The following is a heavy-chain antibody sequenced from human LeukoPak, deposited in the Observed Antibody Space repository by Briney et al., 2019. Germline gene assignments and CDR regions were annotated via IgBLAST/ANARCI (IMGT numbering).Heavy chain of an antibody. J-gene: IGHJ4*02. D-gene: IGHD3-10*01. Sequence: PGGSLRLSCAASGYTASSYWMHWVRQAPGKGLVWVSRINPDGSSTNYADSVRGRFTISRDNAKNTLYLQMNSLRAEDTAVYYCARSVSGHYGMFDYWGQGILVTVSS. CDR2: INPDGSST. CDR3: ARSVSGHYGMFDY. V-gene: IGHV3-74*01. CDR1: GYTASSYW.